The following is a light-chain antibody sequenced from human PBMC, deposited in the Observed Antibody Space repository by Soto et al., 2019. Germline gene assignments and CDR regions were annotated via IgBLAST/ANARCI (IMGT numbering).Light chain of an antibody. CDR1: QSVSSN. CDR2: GAS. J-gene: IGKJ1*01. Sequence: EIVMTQYPATLSVSPGERSTLSCMASQSVSSNLAWYQQKPGQAPRLLIYGASTRAAGIPARFSGSGSGTDFTLTISSLEPEDFAVYYCQPRSNWPWTVGPGTKVEIK. CDR3: QPRSNWPWT. V-gene: IGKV3-15*01.